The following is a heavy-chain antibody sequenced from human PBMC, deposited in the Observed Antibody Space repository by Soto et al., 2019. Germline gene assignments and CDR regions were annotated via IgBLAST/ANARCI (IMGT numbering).Heavy chain of an antibody. V-gene: IGHV4-59*01. Sequence: QVQLQESGPGLVKPSETLSLTCTVSGDSITNYYWGWIRQPPGKGLEWIGYIPSSGSTNYNPSLKSRVTISVDTSKNPFSRKLSSVTTAATAVYFCARDTAMYNSSSGCFDYWGQGTLVTVSS. J-gene: IGHJ4*02. CDR1: GDSITNYY. D-gene: IGHD6-6*01. CDR3: ARDTAMYNSSSGCFDY. CDR2: IPSSGST.